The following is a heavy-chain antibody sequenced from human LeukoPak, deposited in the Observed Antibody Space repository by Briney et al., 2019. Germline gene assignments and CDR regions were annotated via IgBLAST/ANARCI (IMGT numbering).Heavy chain of an antibody. D-gene: IGHD6-13*01. J-gene: IGHJ4*02. CDR1: GFTFSNAW. CDR3: TTDPGSSWYYFDY. CDR2: IKSKTDGGTT. Sequence: PGGSLRLSCAASGFTFSNAWMSWVRQAPGKGLEWVGRIKSKTDGGTTDYAAPVKGRFTISRDDSKNTLYLQMNSLKTEDTAVYYCTTDPGSSWYYFDYWGQGTLVTVSS. V-gene: IGHV3-15*01.